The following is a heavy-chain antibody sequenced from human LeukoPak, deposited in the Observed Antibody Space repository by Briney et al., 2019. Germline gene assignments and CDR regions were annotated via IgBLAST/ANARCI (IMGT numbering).Heavy chain of an antibody. CDR2: IYTSGST. V-gene: IGHV4-4*07. D-gene: IGHD2-2*01. CDR1: GYSISSGYY. J-gene: IGHJ6*03. CDR3: ARDVIVVVPAAPGYYYMDV. Sequence: SETLSLTCAVSGYSISSGYYWSWIRQPAGKVLEWIGRIYTSGSTNYNPSLKSRVTMSVDTSKNQFSLKLSSVTAADTPVYYCARDVIVVVPAAPGYYYMDVWGKGTTVTVSS.